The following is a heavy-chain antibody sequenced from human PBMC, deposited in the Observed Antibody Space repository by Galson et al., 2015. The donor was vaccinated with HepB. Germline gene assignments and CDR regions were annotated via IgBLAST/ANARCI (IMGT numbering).Heavy chain of an antibody. J-gene: IGHJ6*02. V-gene: IGHV3-7*03. CDR2: IKQDGSDT. CDR3: ARDEGGLDV. CDR1: GFTFSTHW. Sequence: SLKLSCAVSGFTFSTHWMSWVRQAPGKGLEWVATIKQDGSDTYYVDSVKGRFTISRDNTNKSLYLQVDRLRAEDTAVYYCARDEGGLDVWGQGTAVTVSS.